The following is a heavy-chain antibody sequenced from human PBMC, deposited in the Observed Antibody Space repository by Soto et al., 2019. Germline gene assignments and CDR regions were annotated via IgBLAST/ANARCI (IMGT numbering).Heavy chain of an antibody. J-gene: IGHJ4*02. CDR1: GGSFSGYY. CDR3: ARAQIRYSSGWYVY. D-gene: IGHD6-19*01. Sequence: SETLSLTCAVYGGSFSGYYWSWIRHPPGKGLEWIGEINHSGSTNYNPSLKSRVTISVDTSKNQFSLKLSSVTAADTAVYYCARAQIRYSSGWYVYWGQGTLVTVSS. V-gene: IGHV4-34*01. CDR2: INHSGST.